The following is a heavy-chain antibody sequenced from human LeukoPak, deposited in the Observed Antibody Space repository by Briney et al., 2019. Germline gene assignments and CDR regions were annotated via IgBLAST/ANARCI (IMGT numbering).Heavy chain of an antibody. J-gene: IGHJ5*02. CDR1: GFTSSSYW. CDR3: VRGRGSYGWFDP. V-gene: IGHV3-74*01. CDR2: ISGDGTAR. D-gene: IGHD3-10*01. Sequence: GGSLRLSCAASGFTSSSYWMHWVRQVPGKGLVWVSRISGDGTARNYADSVKGRFTISRDDAKNTVDLQMNSLRGKDTAVYYCVRGRGSYGWFDPWGQGTLVTVSS.